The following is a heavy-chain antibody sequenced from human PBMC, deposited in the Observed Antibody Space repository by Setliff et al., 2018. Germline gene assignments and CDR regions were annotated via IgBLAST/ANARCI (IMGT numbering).Heavy chain of an antibody. CDR1: GFSLTTSGTC. V-gene: IGHV2-70*11. CDR2: IDWDGDK. Sequence: ESGPTLVNPTQTLTLTCTFSGFSLTTSGTCVTWIRQPPGKALEWLARIDWDGDKYYNTSLRTRLTLSKDTSKNQVFLTMTNMDPVDTATYYCARSRYELPHYYFDYWGQGILVTVS. D-gene: IGHD1-7*01. J-gene: IGHJ4*02. CDR3: ARSRYELPHYYFDY.